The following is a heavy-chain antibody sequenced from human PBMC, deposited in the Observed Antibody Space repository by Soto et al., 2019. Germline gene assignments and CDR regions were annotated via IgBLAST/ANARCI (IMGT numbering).Heavy chain of an antibody. V-gene: IGHV3-53*01. D-gene: IGHD1-26*01. CDR1: GFTVSSNY. Sequence: GGSLRLSCAASGFTVSSNYMSWVRQAPGKGLEWVSVIYSGGSTYYADSVKGRFTISRDNSKNTLYLQMNSLRAEDTAVYYCARDIVGATPPPNRFDIWGQGTMVTVSS. J-gene: IGHJ3*02. CDR3: ARDIVGATPPPNRFDI. CDR2: IYSGGST.